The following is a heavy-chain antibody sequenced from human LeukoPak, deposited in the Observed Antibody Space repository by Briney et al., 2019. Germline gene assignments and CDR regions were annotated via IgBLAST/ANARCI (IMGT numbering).Heavy chain of an antibody. CDR3: AKDSRDYGSGSYWDV. J-gene: IGHJ6*02. CDR1: GGSINNYY. D-gene: IGHD3-10*01. Sequence: SETLSLTCTVSGGSINNYYWNWIRQPPGKGLEWIGYITGSIYFSGSTKYDPSLESRVTMSVDTSKNQFSLTLSSVTAADTAVYYCAKDSRDYGSGSYWDVWGQGTTVTVSS. V-gene: IGHV4-59*01. CDR2: ITGSIYFSGST.